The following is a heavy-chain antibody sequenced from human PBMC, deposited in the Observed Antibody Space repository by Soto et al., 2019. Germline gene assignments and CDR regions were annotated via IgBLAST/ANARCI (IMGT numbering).Heavy chain of an antibody. J-gene: IGHJ6*02. CDR2: IIPIFDIT. Sequence: VASVKVSCKASGGTFRSYSISWVRQAPGQGLEWMGGIIPIFDITNYAQKFQGRVTITADESTRTAYMELSSLGSDDTAVYYCARPDEGGYSSNNHYYYALDVWGQGPTVTVYS. V-gene: IGHV1-69*13. D-gene: IGHD3-22*01. CDR1: GGTFRSYS. CDR3: ARPDEGGYSSNNHYYYALDV.